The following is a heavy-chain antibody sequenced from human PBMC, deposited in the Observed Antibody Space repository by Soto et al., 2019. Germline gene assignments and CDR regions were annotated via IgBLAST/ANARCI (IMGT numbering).Heavy chain of an antibody. Sequence: ESGGGLVQPGGSLRLSCAASGFTFSSYSMNWVRQAPGKGLEWVSYISSSGSTIYYADSVKGRFTISRDNAKNSLYLQMNSLRAEDTAVYYCARDGIVGATGRLGTPFDYWGQGTLVTVSS. D-gene: IGHD1-26*01. CDR3: ARDGIVGATGRLGTPFDY. CDR1: GFTFSSYS. CDR2: ISSSGSTI. V-gene: IGHV3-48*04. J-gene: IGHJ4*02.